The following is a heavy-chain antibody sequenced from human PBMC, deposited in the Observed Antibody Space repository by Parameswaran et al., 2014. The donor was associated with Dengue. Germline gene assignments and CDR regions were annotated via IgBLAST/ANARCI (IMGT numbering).Heavy chain of an antibody. CDR3: ARSHVYDHESSGLAFDI. J-gene: IGHJ3*02. Sequence: WVRQAPGQGLEWMGRIIPIFGVANYAQKFQGRVTVTTDQSTTTAYMELSSLRSEDTALYFCARSHVYDHESSGLAFDIWGQGTMVTVSS. D-gene: IGHD3-22*01. V-gene: IGHV1-69*02. CDR2: IIPIFGVA.